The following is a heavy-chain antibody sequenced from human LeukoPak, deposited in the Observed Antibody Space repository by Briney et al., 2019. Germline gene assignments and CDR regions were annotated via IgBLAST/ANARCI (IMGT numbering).Heavy chain of an antibody. CDR2: ISSSGSSI. J-gene: IGHJ3*02. CDR3: AKDRHSDYGLGGFDI. V-gene: IGHV3-48*03. D-gene: IGHD4-17*01. Sequence: HAGGSLRLSCAASGFTFSSYEMNWVRQAPGKGLEWVSYISSSGSSIYYADSVKGRFTISRDNAKNSLYLQMNSLRAEDTAVYYCAKDRHSDYGLGGFDIWGQGTRVTVSS. CDR1: GFTFSSYE.